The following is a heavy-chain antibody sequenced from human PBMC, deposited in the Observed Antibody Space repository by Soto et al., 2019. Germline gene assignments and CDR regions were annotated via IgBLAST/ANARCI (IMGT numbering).Heavy chain of an antibody. V-gene: IGHV3-23*01. CDR3: ARGYCSGGSCFPGIY. CDR2: ISGSGGST. Sequence: GGSLRLSCAASGFTFGTYSVNWVRQAPGKGLEWVSAISGSGGSTYYADSVKGRFTISRDNSKNTLYLQMNSLRAEDTAVYYCARGYCSGGSCFPGIYWGQGTLVTVSS. D-gene: IGHD2-15*01. J-gene: IGHJ4*02. CDR1: GFTFGTYS.